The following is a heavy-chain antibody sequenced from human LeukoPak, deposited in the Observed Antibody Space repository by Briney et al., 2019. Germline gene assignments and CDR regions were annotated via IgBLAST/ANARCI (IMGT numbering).Heavy chain of an antibody. CDR2: IIPIFGTA. Sequence: SVKVSCKASGGTFSSYAISWVRQAPGQGLEWMGGIIPIFGTANYAQKFQGRVTITADESTSTAYMELSSLRSEDTAVYYCTRMSIAVAAGFDYWGQGTLVTVSP. V-gene: IGHV1-69*13. D-gene: IGHD6-19*01. CDR3: TRMSIAVAAGFDY. CDR1: GGTFSSYA. J-gene: IGHJ4*02.